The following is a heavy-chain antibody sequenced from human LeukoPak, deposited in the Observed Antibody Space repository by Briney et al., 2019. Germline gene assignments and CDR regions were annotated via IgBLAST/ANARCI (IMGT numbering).Heavy chain of an antibody. Sequence: ASVKVSCKASGYTFTGYYMHWVRQAPGQGLEWMGWINPNSGGTYYAQKFQGRVTMTRDTSISTAYMELSRLRSDDTAVYYCARSGAIVVVPAAIDFDYWGQGTLVTVSS. CDR2: INPNSGGT. CDR1: GYTFTGYY. J-gene: IGHJ4*02. V-gene: IGHV1-2*02. CDR3: ARSGAIVVVPAAIDFDY. D-gene: IGHD2-2*02.